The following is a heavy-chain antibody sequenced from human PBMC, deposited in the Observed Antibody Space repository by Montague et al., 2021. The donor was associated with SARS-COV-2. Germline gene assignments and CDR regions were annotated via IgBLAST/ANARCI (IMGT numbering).Heavy chain of an antibody. D-gene: IGHD3-10*01. CDR1: GDSISDYY. Sequence: SETLSLTCTVSGDSISDYYWSWIRQPPGMGLEWIGYIFRSGATNYNPPLKSRVIISLDTSKSQFSRRLSSVTAADTAVYYCARTPRGSRYFYGVDVWGQGTTVTVSS. J-gene: IGHJ6*02. V-gene: IGHV4-59*01. CDR2: IFRSGAT. CDR3: ARTPRGSRYFYGVDV.